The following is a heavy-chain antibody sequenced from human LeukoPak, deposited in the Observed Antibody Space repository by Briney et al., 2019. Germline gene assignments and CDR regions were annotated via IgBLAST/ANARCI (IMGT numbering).Heavy chain of an antibody. J-gene: IGHJ4*02. CDR2: IIPIFGTA. Sequence: GASVKVSCKASGGTFSSYTISWVRQAPGQGLEWMGGIIPIFGTANYAQKFQGRVTITTDESTSTAYMELSSLRSEDTAVYYCASLTYYYDSSGYSDWGQGTLVTVSS. CDR1: GGTFSSYT. CDR3: ASLTYYYDSSGYSD. V-gene: IGHV1-69*05. D-gene: IGHD3-22*01.